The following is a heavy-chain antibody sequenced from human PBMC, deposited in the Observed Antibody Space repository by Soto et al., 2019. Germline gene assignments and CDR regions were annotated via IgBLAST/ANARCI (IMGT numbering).Heavy chain of an antibody. J-gene: IGHJ5*01. V-gene: IGHV3-9*01. CDR3: AKSLGNFASSAYRPMDS. CDR1: GFTFDDYT. CDR2: ITWNSDKI. Sequence: EIQLVESGGGLVQPGGSRRLSCTASGFTFDDYTMYWVRQAPGKGLEWVSGITWNSDKIDYADSVKGRFSISRDNAKNSLYLQMDSLTTADTATYYCAKSLGNFASSAYRPMDSWGQGTLVTVSS. D-gene: IGHD4-4*01.